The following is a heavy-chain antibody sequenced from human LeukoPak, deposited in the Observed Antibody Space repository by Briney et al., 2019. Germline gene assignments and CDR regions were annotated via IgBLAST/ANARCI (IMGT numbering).Heavy chain of an antibody. D-gene: IGHD3-16*01. Sequence: GESLKISCQCSGYTFTTYWLGWVRQTPGKGLEWMGIIYPGDGDIRCSPSVQGQVTISADRSIITAYLQWSSLKASDSAMYYCARGRGVFGGVMSYYFDYWGQGTLVTVSS. CDR2: IYPGDGDI. V-gene: IGHV5-51*01. J-gene: IGHJ4*02. CDR1: GYTFTTYW. CDR3: ARGRGVFGGVMSYYFDY.